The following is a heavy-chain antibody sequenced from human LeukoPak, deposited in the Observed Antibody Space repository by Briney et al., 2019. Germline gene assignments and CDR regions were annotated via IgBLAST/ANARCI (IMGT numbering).Heavy chain of an antibody. Sequence: SSETLSLTCTASGGFVSSGTYYWSWIRQPPGKGLEWIGYIYYSGSTNYNPSLKSRVTISVDTSKNQFSLKLSSVTAADTAVYYCATSYYYDSSGYYYGFDYWGQGTLVTVSS. CDR1: GGFVSSGTYY. V-gene: IGHV4-61*01. CDR2: IYYSGST. D-gene: IGHD3-22*01. CDR3: ATSYYYDSSGYYYGFDY. J-gene: IGHJ4*02.